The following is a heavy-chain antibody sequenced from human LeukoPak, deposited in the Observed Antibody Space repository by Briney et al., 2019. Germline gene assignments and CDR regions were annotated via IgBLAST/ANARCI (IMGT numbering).Heavy chain of an antibody. CDR1: GGSFSGYY. V-gene: IGHV4-34*01. CDR2: INHSGST. CDR3: ARARPYIMITFGGVMIGDAFDI. D-gene: IGHD3-16*01. J-gene: IGHJ3*02. Sequence: SETLSLTCAVYGGSFSGYYWSWIRQPPGKGLEWIGEINHSGSTNYNPSLKSRVTISVDTSKNQFSLKLSSVTAADTAVYYCARARPYIMITFGGVMIGDAFDIWGQGTMVIVSS.